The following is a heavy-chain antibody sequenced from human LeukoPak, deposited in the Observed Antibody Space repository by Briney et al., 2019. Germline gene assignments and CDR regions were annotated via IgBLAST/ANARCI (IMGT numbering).Heavy chain of an antibody. CDR1: GYTFTGYY. J-gene: IGHJ4*02. CDR2: INPNSGGT. D-gene: IGHD5-18*01. CDR3: ARDAEGYSYGIDY. Sequence: ASVKVSCKASGYTFTGYYMHWVRQAPGQGLEWMGWINPNSGGTNYAQKFQGRVTMTRDTSISTAYMELSRLRSDDTAVYYCARDAEGYSYGIDYWGQGTLVTVSS. V-gene: IGHV1-2*02.